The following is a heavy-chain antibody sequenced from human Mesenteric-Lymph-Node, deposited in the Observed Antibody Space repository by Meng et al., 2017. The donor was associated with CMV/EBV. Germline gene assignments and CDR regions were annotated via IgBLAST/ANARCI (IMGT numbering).Heavy chain of an antibody. V-gene: IGHV4-59*02. Sequence: SETLSLTCSVSGGSVRSYYWSWIRQPPGKGLEWIGYIYYSGSTNYNPSLKSRVTISVDTSKNQFSLKLSSVTAADTAVYYCARDRMFDPWGQGTLVTVSS. CDR1: GGSVRSYY. D-gene: IGHD2-15*01. CDR3: ARDRMFDP. CDR2: IYYSGST. J-gene: IGHJ5*02.